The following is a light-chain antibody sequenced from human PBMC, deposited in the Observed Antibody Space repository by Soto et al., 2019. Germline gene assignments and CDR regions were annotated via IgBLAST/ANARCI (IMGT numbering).Light chain of an antibody. Sequence: EIVLTQSPATLSLSPGERATLSCGASQSVSSNFLAWYQQKPGLAPRLLIYDASSRATSIPDRFSSSGSGTEVTLTISRLEPEDFAVYYCQQYGSSSGAFGQGTKVEIK. CDR2: DAS. CDR1: QSVSSNF. J-gene: IGKJ1*01. V-gene: IGKV3D-20*01. CDR3: QQYGSSSGA.